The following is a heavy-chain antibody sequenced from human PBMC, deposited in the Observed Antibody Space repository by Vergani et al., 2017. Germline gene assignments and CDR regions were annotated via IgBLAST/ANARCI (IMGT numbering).Heavy chain of an antibody. Sequence: QVQLVESGGGLVKPGGSLRLSCAASGFTFSDYYMSWIRQAPGKGLEWVSYISSSGTTIYYADSGKGRFTISRDNAKNSLYLQMNSLRAEDTAVYYCARSRDSSSWYWFDPWGQGTLVTVSS. CDR1: GFTFSDYY. J-gene: IGHJ5*02. CDR3: ARSRDSSSWYWFDP. V-gene: IGHV3-11*04. CDR2: ISSSGTTI. D-gene: IGHD6-13*01.